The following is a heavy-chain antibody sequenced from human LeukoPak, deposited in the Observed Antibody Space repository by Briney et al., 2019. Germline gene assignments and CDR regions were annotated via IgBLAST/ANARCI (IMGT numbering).Heavy chain of an antibody. J-gene: IGHJ4*02. CDR2: ISGSGGST. CDR3: AKDPWFGELAPLDY. CDR1: GFTFSSYG. Sequence: PGGSLRLSCAASGFTFSSYGMSWVRQAPGKGLEWVSAISGSGGSTYYADSVKGRFTISRDNSKNTLYLQMNSLRAEDTAVYYCAKDPWFGELAPLDYWGQGTLVTVSS. V-gene: IGHV3-23*01. D-gene: IGHD3-10*01.